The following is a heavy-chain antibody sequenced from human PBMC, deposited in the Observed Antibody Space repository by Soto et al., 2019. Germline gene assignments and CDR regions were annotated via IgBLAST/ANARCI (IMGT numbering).Heavy chain of an antibody. Sequence: EAQLLESGGGLVQPGESLTLSCVASHFAFNIDAMTWVRQAPGKGLEWISSMSGSGSSIYDADSVKGRFTITRDKSKKTLYWQMNSLRAEDTAVYWCARDNWNGAYYGLDVWGQGTTVTVS. CDR3: ARDNWNGAYYGLDV. CDR2: MSGSGSSI. V-gene: IGHV3-23*01. D-gene: IGHD1-20*01. CDR1: HFAFNIDA. J-gene: IGHJ6*02.